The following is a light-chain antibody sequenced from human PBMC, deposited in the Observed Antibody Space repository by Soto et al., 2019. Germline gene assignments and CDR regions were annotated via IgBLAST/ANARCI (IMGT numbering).Light chain of an antibody. V-gene: IGKV1-8*01. CDR2: GAS. Sequence: AIRMTQSPSSLSASTGDRVTITCRASQGISSYLAWYQQKPGKAPKLLIYGASNLESGVPSRFSGSGSGTEFTLTITTLQPDDFATYFCQQYNRNTWSFGPGTKVDIK. CDR3: QQYNRNTWS. J-gene: IGKJ1*01. CDR1: QGISSY.